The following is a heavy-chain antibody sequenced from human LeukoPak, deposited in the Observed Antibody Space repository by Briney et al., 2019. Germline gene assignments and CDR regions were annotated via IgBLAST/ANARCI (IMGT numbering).Heavy chain of an antibody. CDR2: ISGSGGST. CDR1: GFTFSSYA. CDR3: ARDTIAARPYYYYYMDV. D-gene: IGHD6-6*01. V-gene: IGHV3-23*01. Sequence: GGSLRLSCAASGFTFSSYAMSWVRQAPGKGLEWVSAISGSGGSTYYADSVKGRFTISRDNAKNSLYLQMNSLRAEDTAVYYCARDTIAARPYYYYYMDVWGKGTTVTVSS. J-gene: IGHJ6*03.